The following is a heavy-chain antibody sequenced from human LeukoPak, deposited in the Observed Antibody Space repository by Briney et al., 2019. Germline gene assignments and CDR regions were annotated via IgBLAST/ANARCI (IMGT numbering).Heavy chain of an antibody. V-gene: IGHV1-2*02. CDR3: ARGRYCSGGSCYYNWFDP. CDR1: GYTFTYYY. Sequence: GASVKVSCKASGYTFTYYYVHWMRQAPGQRRERGGGINPNSGGTKSAQKFQGRVTMTRDTSISTAYMELSRLRSDDTAVYYCARGRYCSGGSCYYNWFDPWGQGTLVTVSS. D-gene: IGHD2-15*01. J-gene: IGHJ5*02. CDR2: INPNSGGT.